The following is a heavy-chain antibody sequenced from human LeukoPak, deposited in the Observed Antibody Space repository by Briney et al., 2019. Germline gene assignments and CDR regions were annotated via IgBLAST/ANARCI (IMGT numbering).Heavy chain of an antibody. V-gene: IGHV3-7*03. CDR2: IKQDESEK. Sequence: GGSLRLSCAASGFTFSSYWMSWVRQAPGKGLEWVANIKQDESEKYYVNSVKGRFTISRDNAKNSLYLQMNSLRVEDTGIYYCALSSTARGGDDYWGQGTLVTVSS. CDR3: ALSSTARGGDDY. CDR1: GFTFSSYW. J-gene: IGHJ4*02. D-gene: IGHD3-16*01.